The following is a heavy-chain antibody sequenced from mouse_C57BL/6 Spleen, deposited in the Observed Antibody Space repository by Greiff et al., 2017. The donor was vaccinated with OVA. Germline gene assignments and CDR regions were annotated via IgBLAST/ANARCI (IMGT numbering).Heavy chain of an antibody. CDR2: IRNKANGYTT. Sequence: EVHLVESGGGLVQPGGSLSLSCAASGFTFTDYYMSWVRQPPGKALEWLGFIRNKANGYTTEYSASVKGRFTISRDNSQSILYLQMNALRAEDSATDYCARLGYYGSGAYWGQGTLVTVSA. J-gene: IGHJ3*01. CDR1: GFTFTDYY. V-gene: IGHV7-3*01. D-gene: IGHD1-1*01. CDR3: ARLGYYGSGAY.